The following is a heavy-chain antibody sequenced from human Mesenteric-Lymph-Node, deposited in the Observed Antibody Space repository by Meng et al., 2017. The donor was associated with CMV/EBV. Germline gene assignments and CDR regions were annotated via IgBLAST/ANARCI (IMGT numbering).Heavy chain of an antibody. Sequence: GESLKISCAASGFTVSSNYMSWVRQAPGKGLEWVSVIYSGGSTYYADSVKGRFTISRDNAKNSLYLQMNSLRAEDTAVYYCARETITIFGVEYYYYGMDVWGQGTTVTVSS. CDR1: GFTVSSNY. D-gene: IGHD3-3*01. CDR3: ARETITIFGVEYYYYGMDV. V-gene: IGHV3-66*01. CDR2: IYSGGST. J-gene: IGHJ6*02.